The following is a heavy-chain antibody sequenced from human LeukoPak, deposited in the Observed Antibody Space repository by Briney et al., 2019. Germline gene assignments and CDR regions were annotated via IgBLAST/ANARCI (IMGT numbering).Heavy chain of an antibody. CDR2: IYPGDSDT. Sequence: GESLKISFKGSGYSFINYWIGWVRQMPGKGLEWMGFIYPGDSDTRYSPSFQGQVTISDDKSISTAYLQWSSLKASDTAMYYCARLLSLTGTGNNWFDPWGQGTLVTVSS. CDR1: GYSFINYW. J-gene: IGHJ5*02. D-gene: IGHD1-7*01. CDR3: ARLLSLTGTGNNWFDP. V-gene: IGHV5-51*01.